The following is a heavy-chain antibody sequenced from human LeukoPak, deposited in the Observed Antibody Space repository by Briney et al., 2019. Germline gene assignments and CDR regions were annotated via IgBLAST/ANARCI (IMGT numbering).Heavy chain of an antibody. D-gene: IGHD1-26*01. CDR3: ARDLTATSGSYYDY. J-gene: IGHJ4*02. V-gene: IGHV3-11*06. Sequence: GGSLRLSCAASGFTFSDYYMSCIRQAPGKGLEWVSYISSSSSYTNYADSVKGRFTISRDNAKNSLYLQMNSLIAEDTAVYYCARDLTATSGSYYDYWGQGTLVTVSS. CDR2: ISSSSSYT. CDR1: GFTFSDYY.